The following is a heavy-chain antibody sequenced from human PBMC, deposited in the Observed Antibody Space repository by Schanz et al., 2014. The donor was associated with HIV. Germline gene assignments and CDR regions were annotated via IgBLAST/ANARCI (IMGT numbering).Heavy chain of an antibody. D-gene: IGHD3-10*01. CDR3: ATKPVLLPFGNAFDI. Sequence: EVQLLESGGGLVQPGGSLRLSCAASGFTFSSYAMTWVRQAPGKGLEWVSSISGSGGNTYFTDSVKGRFTVSRDNSKTTVYLQLSSLSAEDTAVYYCATKPVLLPFGNAFDIWGQGTLVTVSS. CDR2: ISGSGGNT. CDR1: GFTFSSYA. J-gene: IGHJ3*02. V-gene: IGHV3-23*01.